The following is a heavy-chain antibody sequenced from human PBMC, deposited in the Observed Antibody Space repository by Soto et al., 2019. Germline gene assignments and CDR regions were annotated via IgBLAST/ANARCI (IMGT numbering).Heavy chain of an antibody. Sequence: QVQLQESGPGLVKPSQTLSLTCTVSGGSISSGGYYWSWIRQHPGKGLEWIGYIYYSGSTYYNPSLKSRVTISADTSKNQFSLKLSSVTAADTAVYYCAREPGRDYYESSGFFDYWGQGTLVTVSS. V-gene: IGHV4-31*03. CDR3: AREPGRDYYESSGFFDY. CDR1: GGSISSGGYY. J-gene: IGHJ4*02. D-gene: IGHD3-22*01. CDR2: IYYSGST.